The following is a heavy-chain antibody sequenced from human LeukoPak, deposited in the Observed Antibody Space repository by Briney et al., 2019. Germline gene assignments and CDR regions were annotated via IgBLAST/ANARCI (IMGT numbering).Heavy chain of an antibody. J-gene: IGHJ4*02. V-gene: IGHV4-34*01. CDR2: INDSEST. D-gene: IGHD6-13*01. CDR3: ARETAAAGSFIAINDY. Sequence: SETLSLTCAVYGGSFSGYYWSWIRQPPGKGLEWIGEINDSESTNYNPSLKSRVTISVDTSKNQFSLKLSSVTAADTAIYYCARETAAAGSFIAINDYWGQGTLVTVSS. CDR1: GGSFSGYY.